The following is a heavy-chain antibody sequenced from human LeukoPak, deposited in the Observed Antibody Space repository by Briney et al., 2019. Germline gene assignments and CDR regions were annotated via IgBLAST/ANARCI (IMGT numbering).Heavy chain of an antibody. J-gene: IGHJ4*02. Sequence: GGSLRLSCTVSGFSVSDNSMSWVRQAPGKGLEWVSFIYSGTTHYSDSVRGRITISRDNSRNTLYLQMNSLRAEDSALYFCAKGTLGSCSGAKCYEFDNWGQGTLVTVSS. CDR2: IYSGTT. V-gene: IGHV3-53*01. CDR1: GFSVSDNS. D-gene: IGHD2-8*02. CDR3: AKGTLGSCSGAKCYEFDN.